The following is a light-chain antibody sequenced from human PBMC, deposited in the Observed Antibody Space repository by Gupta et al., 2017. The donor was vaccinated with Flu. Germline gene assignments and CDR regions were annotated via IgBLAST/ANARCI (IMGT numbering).Light chain of an antibody. CDR2: GAS. CDR3: QQYGSSLGT. CDR1: QSVSSSY. J-gene: IGKJ2*01. Sequence: DIVLTQSPGTLSLSLGERATLSCRASQSVSSSYFAWYQQKPGQAPRLLIYGASSRATGIPDRFSGGGSGTDFTLTISRLEPEDFAVYYCQQYGSSLGTFGQGTKLEIK. V-gene: IGKV3-20*01.